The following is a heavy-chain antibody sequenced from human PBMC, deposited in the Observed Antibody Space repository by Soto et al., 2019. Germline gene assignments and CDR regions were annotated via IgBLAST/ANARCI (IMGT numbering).Heavy chain of an antibody. CDR1: GYTFTSYG. D-gene: IGHD6-13*01. CDR3: ARAPGGSSWYGYAPFTYFDY. J-gene: IGHJ4*02. CDR2: ISAYNGNT. Sequence: GASVKVSCRASGYTFTSYGISWVRQAPGQGLEWMGWISAYNGNTNYAQKLQGRVTMTTDTPTSTAYMELRSLRSDDTAVYYCARAPGGSSWYGYAPFTYFDYWGQGTLVTVSS. V-gene: IGHV1-18*01.